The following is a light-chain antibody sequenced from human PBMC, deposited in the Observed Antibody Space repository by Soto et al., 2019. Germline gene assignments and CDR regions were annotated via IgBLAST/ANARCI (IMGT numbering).Light chain of an antibody. CDR1: QSVDSN. CDR3: QQYSDRPRT. Sequence: EIVMTQSPATLSVSPGERATLSCRASQSVDSNLAWYQQKPGQAPRLLIYGASTRATGVPDRFSGSGSGTEFTLTISSLQSEDFAVYYCQQYSDRPRTFGQGTKVEIK. CDR2: GAS. J-gene: IGKJ1*01. V-gene: IGKV3-15*01.